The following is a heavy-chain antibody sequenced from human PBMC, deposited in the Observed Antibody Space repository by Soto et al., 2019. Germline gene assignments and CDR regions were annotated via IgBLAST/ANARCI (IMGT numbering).Heavy chain of an antibody. CDR1: GGTFSSYA. Sequence: SVKVSCKASGGTFSSYAISWVRQAPGQGLEWMGGIIPIFGTANYAQKFQGRVTITADESTSTAYMELSSLRSEDTAVYYCARAEVVVVTANLYYYYGMDVWGQGTTVTVSS. CDR3: ARAEVVVVTANLYYYYGMDV. D-gene: IGHD2-21*02. J-gene: IGHJ6*02. CDR2: IIPIFGTA. V-gene: IGHV1-69*13.